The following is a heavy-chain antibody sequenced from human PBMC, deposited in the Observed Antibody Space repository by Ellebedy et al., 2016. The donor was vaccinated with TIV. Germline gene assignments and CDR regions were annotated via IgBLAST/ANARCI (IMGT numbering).Heavy chain of an antibody. CDR2: ISSSSSYI. CDR3: ARDVRNGAYCGGDCYSKWFDP. CDR1: GFTFSDYY. J-gene: IGHJ5*02. V-gene: IGHV3-11*06. D-gene: IGHD2-21*02. Sequence: GGSLRLSCAASGFTFSDYYMSWIRQAPGKGLEWVSYISSSSSYIYYADSVKGRFTISRDNAKNSLYLQMNSLRAEDTAVYYCARDVRNGAYCGGDCYSKWFDPWGQGTLVTVSS.